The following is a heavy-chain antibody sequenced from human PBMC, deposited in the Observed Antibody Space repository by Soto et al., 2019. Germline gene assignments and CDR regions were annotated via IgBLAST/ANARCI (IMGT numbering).Heavy chain of an antibody. Sequence: GGSLRLSCAASGFIFSRSGRHWVRQAPGKGLEWVSSISSSSSYIYYADSVKGRFTISRDNAKNSLYLQMNSLRAEDTAVYYCARDVLTGKNWFDPWGQGTLVTVSS. D-gene: IGHD1-20*01. CDR3: ARDVLTGKNWFDP. V-gene: IGHV3-21*01. J-gene: IGHJ5*02. CDR1: GFIFSRSG. CDR2: ISSSSSYI.